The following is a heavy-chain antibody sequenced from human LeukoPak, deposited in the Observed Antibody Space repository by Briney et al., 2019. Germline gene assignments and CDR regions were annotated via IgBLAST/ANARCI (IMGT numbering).Heavy chain of an antibody. Sequence: ASVKVSCKASGYTFTSYGISWVRQAPGQGLEWMGWINPNSGGTNYAQKFQGRVTMTRDTSISTAYMDLSRLRSDDTAVYYCARGSIVGATFDYFDYWGQGTLVTVSS. J-gene: IGHJ4*02. CDR1: GYTFTSYG. CDR2: INPNSGGT. V-gene: IGHV1-2*02. D-gene: IGHD1-26*01. CDR3: ARGSIVGATFDYFDY.